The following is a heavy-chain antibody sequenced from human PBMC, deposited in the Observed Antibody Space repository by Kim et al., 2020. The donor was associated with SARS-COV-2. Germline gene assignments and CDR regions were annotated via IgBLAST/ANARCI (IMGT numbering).Heavy chain of an antibody. J-gene: IGHJ4*02. D-gene: IGHD1-20*01. CDR3: ARSRYNWNDEGDY. Sequence: ADSVKGRLTIPRDNAKNSLYLQMNSLRAEDTAVYYCARSRYNWNDEGDYWGQGTLVTVSS. V-gene: IGHV3-11*06.